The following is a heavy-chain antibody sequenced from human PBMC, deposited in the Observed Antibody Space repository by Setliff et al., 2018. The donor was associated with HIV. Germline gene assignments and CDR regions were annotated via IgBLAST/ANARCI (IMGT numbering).Heavy chain of an antibody. J-gene: IGHJ4*02. CDR1: GIMFSSYW. CDR2: IKQDGSEK. D-gene: IGHD6-13*01. V-gene: IGHV3-7*01. CDR3: AKNLYSSRWSPLDY. Sequence: HPGGSLRLSCVDSGIMFSSYWMSWVRQAPGKGLEWVANIKQDGSEKYYVDSVKGRFTISRDNSKNTLYLQMNSLRTEDTAVYFCAKNLYSSRWSPLDYWGQGTLVTVSS.